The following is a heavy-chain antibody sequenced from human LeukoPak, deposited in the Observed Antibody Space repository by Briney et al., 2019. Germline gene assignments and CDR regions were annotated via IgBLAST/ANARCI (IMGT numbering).Heavy chain of an antibody. CDR1: GYSISGGYY. CDR3: ARSYDSSGYYFF. D-gene: IGHD3-22*01. J-gene: IGHJ4*02. CDR2: IFHSGST. V-gene: IGHV4-38-2*02. Sequence: PSETLPLTCTVSGYSISGGYYWGWIRQPPGKGLEWIGSIFHSGSTYYNPSLKSRVTISADTSKNQFSLNLSSVTAADTAMYYCARSYDSSGYYFFWGQGTLVTVSS.